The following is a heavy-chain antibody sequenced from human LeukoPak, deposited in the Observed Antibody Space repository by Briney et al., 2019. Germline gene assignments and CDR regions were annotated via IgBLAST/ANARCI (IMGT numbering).Heavy chain of an antibody. D-gene: IGHD5-18*01. CDR3: ATDGNSYGYAYDY. CDR2: INPNSGDT. J-gene: IGHJ4*02. CDR1: GYTFTGYY. Sequence: ASVKVSCKASGYTFTGYYMHWVRQAPGQGLEWMGWINPNSGDTNYAQKFQGRVTMTRDTSISTAYMELSRLRSDDTAVYYCATDGNSYGYAYDYWGQGTLVTVSS. V-gene: IGHV1-2*02.